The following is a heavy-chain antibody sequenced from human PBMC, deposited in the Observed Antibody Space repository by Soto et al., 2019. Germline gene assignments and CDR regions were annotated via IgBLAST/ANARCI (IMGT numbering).Heavy chain of an antibody. V-gene: IGHV3-23*01. D-gene: IGHD4-17*01. CDR3: AKADDYGDNYFQH. Sequence: EVQLLESGGGLVQPGGSLRLSCAASGFTFSSYAMSWVCQAPGKGLEWVAAISVSGGSTYYAEALKGRFTISRDNSKNTLYLHMNSLRAEDTAVNYCAKADDYGDNYFQHWAQGTLVTDSS. CDR1: GFTFSSYA. J-gene: IGHJ1*01. CDR2: ISVSGGST.